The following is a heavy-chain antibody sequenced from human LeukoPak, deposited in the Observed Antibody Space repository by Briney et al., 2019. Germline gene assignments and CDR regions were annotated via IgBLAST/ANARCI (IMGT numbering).Heavy chain of an antibody. V-gene: IGHV4-34*01. J-gene: IGHJ4*02. CDR2: INHSGST. CDR1: GGSFSGYY. Sequence: SETLSLTCAVYGGSFSGYYWSWIRQPPGKGLEWIGEINHSGSTNYNPSLKSRVTISVDTSKNQFSLKLSSVTAADTAVYYCARGLYYYGSGSYYLYYFDYWGQGTLVTVSS. CDR3: ARGLYYYGSGSYYLYYFDY. D-gene: IGHD3-10*01.